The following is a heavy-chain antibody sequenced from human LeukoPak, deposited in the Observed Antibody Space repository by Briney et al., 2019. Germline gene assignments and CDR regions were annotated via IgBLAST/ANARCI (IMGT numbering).Heavy chain of an antibody. Sequence: PSETLCLTCTVSGYSISSGYYWGWIRQPPGKGLEWIGSIYHSGSTYYNPSLKSRVTISVDTSKNQFSLKLSSVTAADTAVYYCARDDLDYYMDVWGKGTTVTVSS. V-gene: IGHV4-38-2*02. CDR1: GYSISSGYY. J-gene: IGHJ6*03. CDR2: IYHSGST. CDR3: ARDDLDYYMDV.